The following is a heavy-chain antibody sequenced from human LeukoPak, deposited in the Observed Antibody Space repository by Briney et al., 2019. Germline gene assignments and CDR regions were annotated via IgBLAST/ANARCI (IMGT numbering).Heavy chain of an antibody. D-gene: IGHD3-22*01. CDR3: ARDAAHQATVVVTNEPRGTPGPADY. V-gene: IGHV1-2*02. CDR2: INPNSGDT. Sequence: ASVKVSCKASGYSFTGYYIHWVRQAPRQGLEWMGWINPNSGDTSYAQKFQGRVTMTRDTSISTAYMEVSRLTSDDTAVYYCARDAAHQATVVVTNEPRGTPGPADYWGQGTLVTVSS. J-gene: IGHJ4*02. CDR1: GYSFTGYY.